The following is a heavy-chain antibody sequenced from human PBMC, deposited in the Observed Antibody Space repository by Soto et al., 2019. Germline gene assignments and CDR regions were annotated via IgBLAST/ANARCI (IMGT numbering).Heavy chain of an antibody. V-gene: IGHV3-30*18. CDR3: AKDITGYSSGWYLSYYGMDV. Sequence: SLRLSCAASGFTFSSYGMHWVRQAPGKGLEWVAVRSYDGSNKYYADSVKGRFTISRDNSKNTLYLQMNSLRAEDTAVYYCAKDITGYSSGWYLSYYGMDVWGQGTTVTVSS. CDR2: RSYDGSNK. J-gene: IGHJ6*02. CDR1: GFTFSSYG. D-gene: IGHD6-19*01.